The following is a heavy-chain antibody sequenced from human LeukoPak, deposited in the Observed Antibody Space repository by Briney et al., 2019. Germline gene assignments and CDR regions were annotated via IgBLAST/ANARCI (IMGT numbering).Heavy chain of an antibody. J-gene: IGHJ4*02. V-gene: IGHV4-61*02. D-gene: IGHD2-15*01. CDR1: GGSISSGSYY. CDR3: ARAPRWYYFDY. Sequence: SETLSLTRTVSGGSISSGSYYWSWIRQPAGKGLEWIGRIYTSGSTNYNPSLKSRVTISVDTSKNQFSLKLSSVTAADTAVYYCARAPRWYYFDYWGQGTLVTVSS. CDR2: IYTSGST.